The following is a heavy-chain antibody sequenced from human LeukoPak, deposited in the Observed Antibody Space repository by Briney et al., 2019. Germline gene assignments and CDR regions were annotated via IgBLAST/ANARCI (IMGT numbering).Heavy chain of an antibody. D-gene: IGHD6-19*01. Sequence: GGSLRLSCSASGFTFTSHVVHWVRQAPGKGLQYYAGSVKGRFTIFRDSSKNTVYLQMNSLTAEDTAVYYCVREGLVRRTNFDYWGQGTLVSVSS. J-gene: IGHJ4*02. CDR3: VREGLVRRTNFDY. CDR1: GFTFTSHV. V-gene: IGHV3-64D*06.